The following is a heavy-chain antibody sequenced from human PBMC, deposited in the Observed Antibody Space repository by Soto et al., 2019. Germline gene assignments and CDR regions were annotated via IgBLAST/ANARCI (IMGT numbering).Heavy chain of an antibody. J-gene: IGHJ6*02. Sequence: SETLSLTCTVSGGSISSGDYYWSWIRQPPGKGLEWIGYICYSGSTYYNPSLKSRVTISVDTSKNQFSLKLSSVTAADTAVYYCARRFTAMVTFYYYYGMDVWGQGTTVTVSS. V-gene: IGHV4-30-4*01. CDR3: ARRFTAMVTFYYYYGMDV. CDR1: GGSISSGDYY. CDR2: ICYSGST. D-gene: IGHD5-18*01.